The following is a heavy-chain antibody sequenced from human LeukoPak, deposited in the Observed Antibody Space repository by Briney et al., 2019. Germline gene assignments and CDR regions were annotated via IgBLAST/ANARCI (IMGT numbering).Heavy chain of an antibody. CDR2: IYYSGST. D-gene: IGHD2-15*01. J-gene: IGHJ3*02. CDR3: ARDGGYCSGGSCRAFDI. V-gene: IGHV4-39*07. Sequence: SETLSLTCTVSGGSISSSSYYWGWIRQPPGKGLEWIGSIYYSGSTYYNPSLKSRVTISVDTSKNQFSLKLSSVTAADTAVYYCARDGGYCSGGSCRAFDIWGQGTMVTVSS. CDR1: GGSISSSSYY.